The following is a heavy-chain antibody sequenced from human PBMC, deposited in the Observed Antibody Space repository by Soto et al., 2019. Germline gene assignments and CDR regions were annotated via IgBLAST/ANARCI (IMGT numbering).Heavy chain of an antibody. CDR1: GYIFTNYA. J-gene: IGHJ2*01. V-gene: IGHV1-3*01. CDR3: ARRTEERTASPSDWDFAF. CDR2: INAGNGNT. D-gene: IGHD2-21*02. Sequence: QVQFVQSGAEVKKPGASVKVSCKASGYIFTNYAIHWVRQAPGQSLEWMGWINAGNGNTKYSQNFQGRVTISRDTTASTAYMGLGSVRSDVAAVYDSARRTEERTASPSDWDFAFWGSGTLVTVSS.